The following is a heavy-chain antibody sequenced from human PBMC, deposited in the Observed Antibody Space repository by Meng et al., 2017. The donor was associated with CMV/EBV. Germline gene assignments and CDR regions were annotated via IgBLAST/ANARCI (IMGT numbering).Heavy chain of an antibody. CDR1: GGSISSSSYY. Sequence: SETLSLTCTVSGGSISSSSYYWGWIRQPPGKGLEWIGSIYYSGSTYYNPSLKSRVTISVDTSKNQISLKLSSVTAADTAVYYCARQLGQKTYYFDYWGQGTLVTVSS. V-gene: IGHV4-39*01. J-gene: IGHJ4*02. CDR3: ARQLGQKTYYFDY. CDR2: IYYSGST. D-gene: IGHD7-27*01.